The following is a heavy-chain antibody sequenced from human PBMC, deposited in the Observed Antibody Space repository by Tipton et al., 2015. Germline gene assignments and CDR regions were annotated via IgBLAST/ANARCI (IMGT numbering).Heavy chain of an antibody. CDR1: GDSISNSHNF. CDR2: IHKSGST. D-gene: IGHD2-15*01. Sequence: TLSLTCNVSGDSISNSHNFWSWIRQSPGKGLEWIGYIHKSGSTKHNPSLRGRVTISLDTSKNLFSLKLSSVTAADMAVYYCARGGNNWFDPWGRGTLVTVSS. J-gene: IGHJ5*02. CDR3: ARGGNNWFDP. V-gene: IGHV4-61*01.